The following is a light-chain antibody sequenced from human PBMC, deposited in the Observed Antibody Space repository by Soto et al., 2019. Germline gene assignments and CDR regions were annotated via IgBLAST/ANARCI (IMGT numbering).Light chain of an antibody. CDR2: SAS. CDR3: QKFNTAPLT. Sequence: DIPMTQSPSSLSASVGDRVTITCRASQDISVYLAWYQQKPGKVPKLLIYSASTLQSGVPSRFSGSGSGSDFTLTSGSLQPEDVATYYCQKFNTAPLTFGQGTRLEIK. J-gene: IGKJ5*01. V-gene: IGKV1-27*01. CDR1: QDISVY.